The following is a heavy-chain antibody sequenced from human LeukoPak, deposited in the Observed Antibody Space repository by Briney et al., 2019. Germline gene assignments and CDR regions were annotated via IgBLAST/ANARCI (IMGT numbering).Heavy chain of an antibody. V-gene: IGHV3-23*01. Sequence: GGSLRLSCAASGFTFSSYAMSWVRQAPGRGLEWVSAISGSGGSTYYADSVKGRFTISRYNSKNTLYLQMNSLRAEDTAVYYCAKDEAGIRGPLAYWGQGTLVTVSS. D-gene: IGHD3-10*01. CDR1: GFTFSSYA. CDR3: AKDEAGIRGPLAY. J-gene: IGHJ4*02. CDR2: ISGSGGST.